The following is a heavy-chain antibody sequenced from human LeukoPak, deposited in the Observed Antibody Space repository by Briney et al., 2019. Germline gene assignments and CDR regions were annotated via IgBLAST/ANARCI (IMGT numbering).Heavy chain of an antibody. V-gene: IGHV3-48*01. CDR2: ISSSSSTI. CDR3: AREDSGYDFDY. CDR1: GFTFSGSA. J-gene: IGHJ4*02. Sequence: GGSLRLSCAASGFTFSGSAMHWVRQAPGKGLEWVSYISSSSSTIYYADSVKGRFTISRDNAKNSLYLQMNSLRAEDTAVYYCAREDSGYDFDYWGQGTLVTVSS. D-gene: IGHD5-12*01.